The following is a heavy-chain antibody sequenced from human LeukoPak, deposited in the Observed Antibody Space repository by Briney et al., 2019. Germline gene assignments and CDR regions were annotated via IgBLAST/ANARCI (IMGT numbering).Heavy chain of an antibody. CDR1: GGTFSSYA. CDR2: IIPILGIA. Sequence: GSSVKVSCKASGGTFSSYAISWVRQAPGQGLEWMGRIIPILGIANYAQKFQGRVTITADKSTSTAYMELSSLRSEDTAAYYCARDHYDILTGYRNNWFDPWGQGTLVTVSS. D-gene: IGHD3-9*01. V-gene: IGHV1-69*04. CDR3: ARDHYDILTGYRNNWFDP. J-gene: IGHJ5*02.